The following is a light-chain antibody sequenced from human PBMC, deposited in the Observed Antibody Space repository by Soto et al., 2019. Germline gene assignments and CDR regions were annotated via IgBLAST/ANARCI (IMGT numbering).Light chain of an antibody. CDR3: AAWDDSLRGVV. V-gene: IGLV1-47*01. CDR1: LSNIGSNF. J-gene: IGLJ2*01. Sequence: QSVLTQPPSASGTPGQRVTISCSGSLSNIGSNFIYWYQQLPVSAPKLLINGNNERPSGVPDRFSGSKSGTSASLAISGLRSEDEADYHCAAWDDSLRGVVFGGGTKLTVL. CDR2: GNN.